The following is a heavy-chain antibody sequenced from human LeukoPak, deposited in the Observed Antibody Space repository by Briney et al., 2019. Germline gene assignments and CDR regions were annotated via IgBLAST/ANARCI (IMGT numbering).Heavy chain of an antibody. CDR2: IYYSGST. CDR3: ARLDGSGWYYFDY. D-gene: IGHD6-19*01. CDR1: GGXISSYY. Sequence: SETLSLTCTVSGGXISSYYWSWIRQPPGKGLEWIGYIYYSGSTNYNPSLKSRVTISVDTSKNQFSLKLSSVTAADTAVYYCARLDGSGWYYFDYWGQGTLVTVSS. V-gene: IGHV4-59*08. J-gene: IGHJ4*02.